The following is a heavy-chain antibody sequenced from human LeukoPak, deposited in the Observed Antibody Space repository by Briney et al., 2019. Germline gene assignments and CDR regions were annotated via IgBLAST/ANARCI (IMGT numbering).Heavy chain of an antibody. CDR1: GISISSYA. CDR2: ISGSGGST. Sequence: GGSLRLSCAASGISISSYAMSWVRQAPGKGLEWVSGISGSGGSTYYADSVKGRFTISRDNSKNTLYLQMNSLRAEDTAVYYCAKVRRSGYSGYDLGYWGQGTLVTVSS. V-gene: IGHV3-23*01. CDR3: AKVRRSGYSGYDLGY. J-gene: IGHJ4*02. D-gene: IGHD5-12*01.